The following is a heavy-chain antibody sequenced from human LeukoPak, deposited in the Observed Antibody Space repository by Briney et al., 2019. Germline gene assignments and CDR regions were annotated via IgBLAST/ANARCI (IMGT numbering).Heavy chain of an antibody. CDR3: ARDLTGTTAGYYYYMDV. D-gene: IGHD3-9*01. CDR1: GGSISSGGYY. V-gene: IGHV4-31*03. Sequence: SETLSLTCTVSGGSISSGGYYWSWIRQHPGKGLEWIGYIYYSGSTYYNPSLKSRVTISVDTSKNQFSLKLSSVTAADTAVYYCARDLTGTTAGYYYYMDVWGKGTTVTVSS. J-gene: IGHJ6*03. CDR2: IYYSGST.